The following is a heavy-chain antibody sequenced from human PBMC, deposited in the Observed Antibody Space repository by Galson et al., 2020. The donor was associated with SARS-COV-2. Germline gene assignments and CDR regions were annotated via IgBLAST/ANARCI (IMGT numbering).Heavy chain of an antibody. CDR1: GRSISSGGYY. CDR2: IYYSGST. Sequence: SETLSLTCTVSGRSISSGGYYWSWIRQHPGKGLEWIGYIYYSGSTYYNPSLKSRVTISVDTSKNQFSLKLSSVTAADTAVSYCARARLAMVTVDAFDIWGQGTMVTVSS. D-gene: IGHD5-18*01. CDR3: ARARLAMVTVDAFDI. V-gene: IGHV4-31*03. J-gene: IGHJ3*02.